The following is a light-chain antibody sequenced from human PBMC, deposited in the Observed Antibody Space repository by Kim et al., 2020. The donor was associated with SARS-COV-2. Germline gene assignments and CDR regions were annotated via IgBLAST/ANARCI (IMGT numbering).Light chain of an antibody. J-gene: IGKJ4*01. V-gene: IGKV3-15*01. CDR3: QQYDNWPPLT. CDR2: GAS. CDR1: QSVGNN. Sequence: EIVMTQSPATLSVSPGEGATLSCRASQSVGNNLAWYQQKTGQAPSLLIYGASTRATGIPARFSGSGSGTEFTLTISSLQSEDFAVYYCQQYDNWPPLTFGGGTKVNIK.